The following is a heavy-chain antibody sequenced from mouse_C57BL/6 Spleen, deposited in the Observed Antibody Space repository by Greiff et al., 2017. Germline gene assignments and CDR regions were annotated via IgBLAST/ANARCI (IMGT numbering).Heavy chain of an antibody. J-gene: IGHJ3*01. CDR3: ARGGEYDYDGTWFAY. CDR1: GYSFTGYY. CDR2: INPSTGGT. Sequence: EVHLVESGPELVKPGASVKISCKASGYSFTGYYMNWVKQSPEKSLEWIGEINPSTGGTTYNQKFKAKATLTVDKSSSTAYMQLKSLTSEDSAVYYGARGGEYDYDGTWFAYWGQGTLVTVSA. D-gene: IGHD2-4*01. V-gene: IGHV1-42*01.